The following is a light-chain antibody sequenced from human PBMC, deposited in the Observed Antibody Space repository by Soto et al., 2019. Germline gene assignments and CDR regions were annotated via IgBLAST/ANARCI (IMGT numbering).Light chain of an antibody. CDR1: SSDVGGYNY. V-gene: IGLV2-14*01. Sequence: QSALTQPASVSESPGQSITISCTGTSSDVGGYNYVSWYQQHPGKAPKLMIYDVSNRPSGVSNRFSGSKSGNTASLTISGLQAEDEADYYCSSYTSSSTLYVFGTGTNLTVL. CDR2: DVS. CDR3: SSYTSSSTLYV. J-gene: IGLJ1*01.